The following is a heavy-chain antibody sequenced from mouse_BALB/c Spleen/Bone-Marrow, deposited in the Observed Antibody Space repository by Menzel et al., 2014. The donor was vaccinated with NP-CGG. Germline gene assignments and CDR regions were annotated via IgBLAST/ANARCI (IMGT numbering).Heavy chain of an antibody. J-gene: IGHJ3*01. Sequence: EVMLVESGGGLVKSGGSLKLSCAASGFSFNSYGMSWVRQTPEKRLEWVATISGGGSYTFYPDSVKGRFTISRDNAKNNLYLQLSSLRSEDTALYHCARHAYYDQTEVSFVYWGQGTLVTVSA. CDR3: ARHAYYDQTEVSFVY. CDR1: GFSFNSYG. CDR2: ISGGGSYT. D-gene: IGHD2-4*01. V-gene: IGHV5-9-2*01.